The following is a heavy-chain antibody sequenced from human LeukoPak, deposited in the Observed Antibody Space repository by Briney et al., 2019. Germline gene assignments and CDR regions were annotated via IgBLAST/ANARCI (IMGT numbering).Heavy chain of an antibody. Sequence: PSETLSLTCAVSGGSISSSSYYWGWIRQPPGTGLEWIGSIYYSGSTYYNPSLKSRVTISVDTSKNQFSLKLSSVTAADTAVYYCARVRIVGATAYFDYWGQGTLVTVSS. CDR2: IYYSGST. J-gene: IGHJ4*02. V-gene: IGHV4-39*07. D-gene: IGHD1-26*01. CDR3: ARVRIVGATAYFDY. CDR1: GGSISSSSYY.